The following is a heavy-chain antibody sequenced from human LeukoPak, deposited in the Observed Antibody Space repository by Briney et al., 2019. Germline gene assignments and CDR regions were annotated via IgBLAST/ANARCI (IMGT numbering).Heavy chain of an antibody. CDR2: IRSKANSYAT. CDR3: GYCTNGVCQRPYYYYYYMDV. CDR1: GFTFSGSA. J-gene: IGHJ6*03. V-gene: IGHV3-73*01. D-gene: IGHD2-8*01. Sequence: PGGSLRLSCAASGFTFSGSAMHWVRQASGKGLEWVGRIRSKANSYATAYAASVKGRFTISRDNAKNSLYLQMNSLRVEDTALYYCGYCTNGVCQRPYYYYYYMDVWGKGTTVTVSS.